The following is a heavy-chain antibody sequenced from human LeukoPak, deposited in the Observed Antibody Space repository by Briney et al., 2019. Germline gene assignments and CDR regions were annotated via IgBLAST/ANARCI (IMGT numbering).Heavy chain of an antibody. CDR2: ISSSSTYI. V-gene: IGHV3-21*01. CDR1: GFTFSRDS. Sequence: GGSLRLSCAASGFTFSRDSMNWVRQAPGKGLEWVSSISSSSTYIYYADSVKGRFTISRDNAKNSLHLQMNSLRAEDTAVYYCARGGGYSGYDLDAFDIWGQGTMVTVPS. CDR3: ARGGGYSGYDLDAFDI. D-gene: IGHD5-12*01. J-gene: IGHJ3*02.